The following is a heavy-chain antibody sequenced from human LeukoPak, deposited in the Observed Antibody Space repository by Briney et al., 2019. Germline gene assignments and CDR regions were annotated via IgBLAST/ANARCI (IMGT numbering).Heavy chain of an antibody. D-gene: IGHD6-13*01. CDR1: GGSFSGYY. CDR2: INHSGST. J-gene: IGHJ4*02. Sequence: PSETLSLTCAVYGGSFSGYYWSWIRQPPGKGLEWTGEINHSGSTNYNPSLKSRVTISVDTSKNQFSLKLSSVTAADTAVYYCASSWYDWGQGTLVTVSS. V-gene: IGHV4-34*01. CDR3: ASSWYD.